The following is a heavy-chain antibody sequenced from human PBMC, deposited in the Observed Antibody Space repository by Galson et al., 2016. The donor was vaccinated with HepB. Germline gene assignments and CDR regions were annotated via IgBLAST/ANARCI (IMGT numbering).Heavy chain of an antibody. CDR3: AREDKSGSWSWFDP. CDR2: ISASNGNT. V-gene: IGHV1-18*01. J-gene: IGHJ5*02. D-gene: IGHD6-13*01. Sequence: SVKVSCKASGYRFTSYGFSWLRQAPGQGLEWMGWISASNGNTDYPQKFQGRVTMTTDTSTNTAYMEMRSLRSDDTAVYYCAREDKSGSWSWFDPWGQGTLVTVSS. CDR1: GYRFTSYG.